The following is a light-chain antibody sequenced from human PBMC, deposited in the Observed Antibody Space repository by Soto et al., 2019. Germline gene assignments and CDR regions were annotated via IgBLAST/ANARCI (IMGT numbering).Light chain of an antibody. J-gene: IGKJ5*01. CDR2: DAS. CDR3: QQYENLPT. V-gene: IGKV1-33*01. Sequence: DIRMTQSPSSLSASVGDRVTITCQASQNINNYLNWYQQKPGRAPKLLIYDASNLEAGAPSRFRGSGSGTDFTFTISRLQPEDIATYYRQQYENLPTFGQGTRLEIK. CDR1: QNINNY.